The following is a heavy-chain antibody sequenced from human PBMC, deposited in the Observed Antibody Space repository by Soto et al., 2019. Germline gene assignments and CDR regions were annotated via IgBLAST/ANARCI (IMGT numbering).Heavy chain of an antibody. CDR1: GFTFTTYS. CDR3: AKGAIAARAGKWFNP. J-gene: IGHJ5*02. CDR2: ISGSGART. D-gene: IGHD6-6*01. V-gene: IGHV3-23*04. Sequence: QLVESGGGLVPPGRSLRLSCAGFGFTFTTYSMSWVRQAPGKGLEWVSGISGSGARTYYADSVKGRFTISRDNSGNTVHLQMSSLRAEDTATYYCAKGAIAARAGKWFNPWGQGTLVTVSS.